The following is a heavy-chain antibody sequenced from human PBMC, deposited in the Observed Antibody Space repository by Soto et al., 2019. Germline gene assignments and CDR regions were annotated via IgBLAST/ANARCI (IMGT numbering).Heavy chain of an antibody. CDR2: ISWNSGSI. CDR3: ARDMGLLQYYFDY. J-gene: IGHJ4*02. V-gene: IGHV3-9*01. D-gene: IGHD2-15*01. Sequence: GGSLRLSCAASGFTFDDYAMHWVRQAPGKGLEWVSGISWNSGSIGYADSVKGRFTISRDNAKNSLYLQMSSLRAEDTALYYCARDMGLLQYYFDYWGQGTLVTVSS. CDR1: GFTFDDYA.